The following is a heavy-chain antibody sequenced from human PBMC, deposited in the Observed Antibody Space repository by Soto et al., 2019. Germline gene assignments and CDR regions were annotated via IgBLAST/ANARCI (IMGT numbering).Heavy chain of an antibody. CDR3: VKVRTGQGQQISYYMDV. J-gene: IGHJ6*03. Sequence: QPGGSLRLSCAASGFAFVDYAMHWVRQAPGKGLEWVSGISWSGGTVISADSVKGRFTISRDNAKNSLYLEMTSLRPEDTALYYCVKVRTGQGQQISYYMDVWGKGTTVTVSS. CDR2: ISWSGGTV. V-gene: IGHV3-9*01. D-gene: IGHD6-13*01. CDR1: GFAFVDYA.